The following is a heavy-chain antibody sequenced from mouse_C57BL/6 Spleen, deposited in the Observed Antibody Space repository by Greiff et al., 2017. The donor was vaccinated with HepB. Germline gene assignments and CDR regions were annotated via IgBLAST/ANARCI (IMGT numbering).Heavy chain of an antibody. CDR1: GFTFSSYA. J-gene: IGHJ2*01. CDR2: ISSGGDYI. V-gene: IGHV5-9-1*02. CDR3: TRAVYYGSPYYFDY. Sequence: EVMLVESGEGLVKPGGSLKLSCAASGFTFSSYAMSWVRQTPEKRLEWVAYISSGGDYIYYADTVKGRFTISRDNARNTLYLQMSSLKSEDTAMYYCTRAVYYGSPYYFDYWGQGTTLTVSS. D-gene: IGHD1-1*01.